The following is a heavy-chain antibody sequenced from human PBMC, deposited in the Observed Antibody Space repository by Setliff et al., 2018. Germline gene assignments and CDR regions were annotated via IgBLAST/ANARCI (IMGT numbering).Heavy chain of an antibody. CDR1: GFTFSSYS. V-gene: IGHV3-48*01. Sequence: QSGGSLRLSCAASGFTFSSYSMNWVRQAPGKGLEWVSYISSSSSTIYYADSVKGRFTISRDNAKNSLYLQMNSLRAEDTAVYYCARVYDFWSGYYVDYWGQGTLVTVSS. CDR3: ARVYDFWSGYYVDY. D-gene: IGHD3-3*01. J-gene: IGHJ4*02. CDR2: ISSSSSTI.